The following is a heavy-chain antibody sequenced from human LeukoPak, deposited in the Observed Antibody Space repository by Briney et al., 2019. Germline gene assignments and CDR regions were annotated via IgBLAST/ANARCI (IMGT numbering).Heavy chain of an antibody. Sequence: SGGSLRLSCAASGFTFSSYWMSWVRQAPGKGLEWVANIKQDGSEKYYVDSVKGRFTISRDNAKDSLYLQMNSLRAEDTAVYYCAELGITMIGGVWGKGTMVTISS. J-gene: IGHJ6*04. CDR2: IKQDGSEK. CDR3: AELGITMIGGV. CDR1: GFTFSSYW. V-gene: IGHV3-7*01. D-gene: IGHD3-10*02.